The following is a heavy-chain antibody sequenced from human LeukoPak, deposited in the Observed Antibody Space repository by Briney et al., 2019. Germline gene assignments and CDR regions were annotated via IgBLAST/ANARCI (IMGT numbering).Heavy chain of an antibody. CDR2: INHSGST. Sequence: SXXLSLICAVYGGSFSGYYWSWVRQPPGKGLEWVGEINHSGSTNYNPSLKSGVTISVETSNNKFSLKLSSVTAADTAVYYCARGRNAYRYYWGQGTLVTVSS. D-gene: IGHD2-15*01. V-gene: IGHV4-34*01. CDR3: ARGRNAYRYY. CDR1: GGSFSGYY. J-gene: IGHJ4*02.